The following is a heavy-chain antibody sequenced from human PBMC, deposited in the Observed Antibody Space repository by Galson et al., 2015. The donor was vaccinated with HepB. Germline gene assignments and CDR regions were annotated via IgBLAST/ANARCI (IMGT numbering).Heavy chain of an antibody. J-gene: IGHJ4*02. V-gene: IGHV3-33*01. CDR3: ARGVPREGSFDY. CDR2: IRYDGSNK. CDR1: GFIFSSYG. Sequence: SLRLSCAASGFIFSSYGMHWVRQAPGKGLEWVAVIRYDGSNKYYADSVKGRFTISRNNAKNTLYLQMNSLRAEDTAVYYCARGVPREGSFDYWGQGTLVTVSS.